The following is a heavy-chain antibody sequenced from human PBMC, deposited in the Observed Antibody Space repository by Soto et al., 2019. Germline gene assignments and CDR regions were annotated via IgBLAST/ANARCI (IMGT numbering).Heavy chain of an antibody. J-gene: IGHJ4*02. CDR1: GFTFSTYG. D-gene: IGHD5-18*01. V-gene: IGHV3-30*18. CDR2: ISYDGSDK. Sequence: QVHLVESGGGVVQPGRSLRLSCAASGFTFSTYGIHWVRQAPGEGLEWVAIISYDGSDKWYVDSVKGRFTVSRDNSKNTLYLQMNSLRPEDTAIYYCAKGINSARDGYHYEADYWGQGTLVTVSS. CDR3: AKGINSARDGYHYEADY.